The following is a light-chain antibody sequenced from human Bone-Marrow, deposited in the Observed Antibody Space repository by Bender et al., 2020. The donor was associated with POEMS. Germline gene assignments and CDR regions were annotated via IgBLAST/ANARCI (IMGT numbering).Light chain of an antibody. CDR2: SSH. CDR3: AVWDDSLNGWV. Sequence: QSVLTQPPSASGTPGQRVTISCSGGSSNIGAHAVNWYQHLPGTAPKLLIDSSHRRPSEVPDRSSVSRSGTSASLAIGGLQSEDEADYYCAVWDDSLNGWVFGGGTKLTVL. J-gene: IGLJ3*02. V-gene: IGLV1-44*01. CDR1: SSNIGAHA.